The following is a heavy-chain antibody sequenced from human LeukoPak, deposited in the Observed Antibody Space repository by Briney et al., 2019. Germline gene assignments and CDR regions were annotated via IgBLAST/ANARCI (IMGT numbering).Heavy chain of an antibody. V-gene: IGHV1-2*02. D-gene: IGHD4-11*01. Sequence: GASVKVSCKASGYTFRGNYIHWLRPAPGQGLAWMGWIDANNGDTKSAQKFQGRVTMSRDTSISTAYMDLSSLSPDDAAVYYCARDPSSVTLYFFDYWGQGTLVTVSS. J-gene: IGHJ4*02. CDR1: GYTFRGNY. CDR2: IDANNGDT. CDR3: ARDPSSVTLYFFDY.